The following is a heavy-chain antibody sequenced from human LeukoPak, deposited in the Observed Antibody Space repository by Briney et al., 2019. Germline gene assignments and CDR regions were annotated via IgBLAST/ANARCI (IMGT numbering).Heavy chain of an antibody. V-gene: IGHV5-51*01. D-gene: IGHD3-22*01. CDR2: FYPGDSDT. Sequence: PGESLEISWKGSGYRFTSYWIGWVRQMPGKGLEGMGIFYPGDSDTRYSPSFQGQVTISADKSISTAYLQWSSLKASDTAMYYCARRKYYYDSSGQYYFDYWGQGTLVTVSS. CDR3: ARRKYYYDSSGQYYFDY. J-gene: IGHJ4*02. CDR1: GYRFTSYW.